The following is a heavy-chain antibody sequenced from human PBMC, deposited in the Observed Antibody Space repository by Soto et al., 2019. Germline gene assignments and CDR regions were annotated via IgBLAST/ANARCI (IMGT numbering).Heavy chain of an antibody. D-gene: IGHD3-22*01. J-gene: IGHJ5*02. CDR3: ARGYGYDSSGYYPAGTIPGWFDP. V-gene: IGHV4-30-4*01. CDR2: IYYSGST. Sequence: QVQLQESGPGLVKPSQTLSLTCTVSGGSISSGDYYWSWIRQPPGKGLEWIGYIYYSGSTYYNPSLKSRVTTSVDTSKNQFSLKLSSVTAADTAVYYCARGYGYDSSGYYPAGTIPGWFDPWGQGTLVTVSS. CDR1: GGSISSGDYY.